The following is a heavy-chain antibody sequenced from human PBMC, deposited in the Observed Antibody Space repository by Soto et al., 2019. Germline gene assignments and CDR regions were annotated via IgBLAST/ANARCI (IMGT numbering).Heavy chain of an antibody. Sequence: ASVQVSCKASEYTFSTYSLHWVRQAPGQGLEWMGVINPTTTTTTDAQKFQGRVTMTRDTSTSTVFLELSSLRSEDTAVYYCARDLYSTSWYVRAFDMWGQGTMVTVSS. CDR3: ARDLYSTSWYVRAFDM. CDR2: INPTTTTT. D-gene: IGHD6-13*01. J-gene: IGHJ3*02. CDR1: EYTFSTYS. V-gene: IGHV1-46*03.